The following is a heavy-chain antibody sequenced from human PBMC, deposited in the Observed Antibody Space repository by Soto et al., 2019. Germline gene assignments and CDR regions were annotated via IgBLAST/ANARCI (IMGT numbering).Heavy chain of an antibody. CDR3: ARAYGGYADY. J-gene: IGHJ4*02. Sequence: PSETLSLTCAVSGGSLSSYYWSWVRQSPGKGLEWIGYIYYSGSTNYNPSLKSRVTISVDTSKNQFSLKLSSVTAADTAVYYCARAYGGYADYWGQGALVTVSS. V-gene: IGHV4-59*01. CDR1: GGSLSSYY. CDR2: IYYSGST. D-gene: IGHD5-12*01.